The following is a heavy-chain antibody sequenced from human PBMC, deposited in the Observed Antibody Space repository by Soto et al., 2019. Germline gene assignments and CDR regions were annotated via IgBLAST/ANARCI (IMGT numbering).Heavy chain of an antibody. CDR2: INHSGST. J-gene: IGHJ4*02. Sequence: QVQLQQWGAGLLKPSETLSLTCAVYGGSFSGYYWSWIRQPPGKGLEWIGEINHSGSTNYNPSLNRPVTISVDTSKNQCSLTLSSVTAADTAVYYCARGRLSFNSSGFLYYFDCWGQGTLVTVFS. CDR1: GGSFSGYY. D-gene: IGHD3-22*01. CDR3: ARGRLSFNSSGFLYYFDC. V-gene: IGHV4-34*01.